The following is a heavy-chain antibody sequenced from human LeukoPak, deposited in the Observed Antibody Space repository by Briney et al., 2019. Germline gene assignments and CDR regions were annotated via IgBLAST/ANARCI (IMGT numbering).Heavy chain of an antibody. CDR2: IYTSGST. CDR3: ARGYLAFDI. J-gene: IGHJ3*02. Sequence: RSSETLSLTCTVSGGSISSGSYYWSWIRQPAGKGLEWIGRIYTSGSTNYNPSLKSRVTISVDTSKNQFSLKLSSVTAADTAVYYCARGYLAFDIWGQGTMLTVSS. V-gene: IGHV4-61*02. D-gene: IGHD3-9*01. CDR1: GGSISSGSYY.